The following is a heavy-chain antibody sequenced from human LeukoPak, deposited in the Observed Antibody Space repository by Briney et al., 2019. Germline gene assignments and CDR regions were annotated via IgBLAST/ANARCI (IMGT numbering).Heavy chain of an antibody. D-gene: IGHD2-15*01. V-gene: IGHV1-18*01. CDR3: ARAKASEDIVVVVAATGWFDP. CDR2: ISAYNGNT. J-gene: IGHJ5*02. CDR1: GYTLTELS. Sequence: ASVKVSCKVSGYTLTELSMHWVRQAPGQGLEWMGWISAYNGNTNYAQKLQGRVTMITDTSTSTAYMELRSLRSDDTAVYYCARAKASEDIVVVVAATGWFDPWGQGTLVTVSS.